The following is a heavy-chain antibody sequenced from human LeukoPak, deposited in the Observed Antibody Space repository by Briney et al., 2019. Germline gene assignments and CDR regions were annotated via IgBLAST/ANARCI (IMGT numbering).Heavy chain of an antibody. V-gene: IGHV3-30*03. CDR1: GFTFSSYG. CDR2: ISYDGSNK. J-gene: IGHJ6*03. Sequence: GGSLRLSCAASGFTFSSYGMHWVRQAPGKGLEWVAVISYDGSNKYYADSVKGRFTISRDNSKNTLYLQMNSLRAEDTAVYYCARGHEIGDYMDVWGKGTTVTVSS. D-gene: IGHD3-16*01. CDR3: ARGHEIGDYMDV.